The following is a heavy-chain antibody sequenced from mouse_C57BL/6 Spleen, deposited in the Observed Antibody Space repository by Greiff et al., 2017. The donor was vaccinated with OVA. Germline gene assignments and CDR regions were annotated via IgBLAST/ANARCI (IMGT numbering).Heavy chain of an antibody. D-gene: IGHD2-4*01. V-gene: IGHV1-76*01. CDR3: ARLGNDYDGFDY. CDR2: IYPGSGNT. J-gene: IGHJ2*01. CDR1: GYTFTDYY. Sequence: SGAELVRPGASVKLSCKASGYTFTDYYINWVKQRPGQGLEWIARIYPGSGNTYYNEKFKGKATLTAEKSSSTAYMQLSSLTSEDSAVYFCARLGNDYDGFDYWGQGTTLTVSS.